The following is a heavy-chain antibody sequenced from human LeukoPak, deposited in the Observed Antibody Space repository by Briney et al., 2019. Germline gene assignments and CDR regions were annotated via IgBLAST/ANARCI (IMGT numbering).Heavy chain of an antibody. J-gene: IGHJ4*02. D-gene: IGHD3-10*02. V-gene: IGHV3-7*03. CDR3: VRALGSGNY. CDR2: IKEDGSDK. Sequence: GGSLRFSCAASGFTFSSYAMTWVRQAPGKGLEWVANIKEDGSDKYYVDSVKGRFTISRDNAKNSLFLQMNSLRAEDTAVYYCVRALGSGNYWGQGTLVTVSS. CDR1: GFTFSSYA.